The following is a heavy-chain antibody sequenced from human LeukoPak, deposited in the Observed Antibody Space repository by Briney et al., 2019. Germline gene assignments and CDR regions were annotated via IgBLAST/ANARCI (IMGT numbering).Heavy chain of an antibody. V-gene: IGHV4-59*12. CDR2: IYYSGST. CDR3: ASDSSGSIFDY. J-gene: IGHJ4*02. D-gene: IGHD3-22*01. Sequence: PSETLSLTCTVSGGSISSYYWSWIRQPPGKGLEWIGYIYYSGSTNYNPSLKSRVTMSVDTSKNQFSLKLSSVTAADTAVYYCASDSSGSIFDYWGQGTLVTVSS. CDR1: GGSISSYY.